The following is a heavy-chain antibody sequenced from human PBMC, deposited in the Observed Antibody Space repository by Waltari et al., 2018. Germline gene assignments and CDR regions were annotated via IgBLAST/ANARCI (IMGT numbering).Heavy chain of an antibody. J-gene: IGHJ5*02. V-gene: IGHV3-30*02. Sequence: QVQLVESGGGVVQPGLSLRLPCAAVGFSFGNFAMHWVRQVPGKGLEWVALAWFDGVKTYYADSVRGRFTISRDNSKNTLYLDIKNLRVDDTAIYYCAKDAFGNTYLDHWGQGKLVTVSS. CDR1: GFSFGNFA. D-gene: IGHD3-10*01. CDR3: AKDAFGNTYLDH. CDR2: AWFDGVKT.